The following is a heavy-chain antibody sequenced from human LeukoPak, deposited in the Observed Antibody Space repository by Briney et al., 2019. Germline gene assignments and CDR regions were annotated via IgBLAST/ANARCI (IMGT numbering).Heavy chain of an antibody. J-gene: IGHJ4*02. CDR3: ARDEGVLKKTHLLDY. V-gene: IGHV1-24*01. Sequence: GASVKVSCKVSGYILTELSMHWVRQAPGKGLEWMGGFDPEDGKTIYAQKFQGRVTMTRDTSTSTVYMELSSLGSEDTAVYYCARDEGVLKKTHLLDYWGQGTLVTVSS. D-gene: IGHD2-21*01. CDR2: FDPEDGKT. CDR1: GYILTELS.